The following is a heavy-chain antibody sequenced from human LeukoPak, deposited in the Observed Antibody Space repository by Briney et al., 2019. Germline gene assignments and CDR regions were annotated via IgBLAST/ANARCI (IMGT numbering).Heavy chain of an antibody. CDR3: ARAHDSGYYYGFDY. D-gene: IGHD3-22*01. V-gene: IGHV3-66*01. CDR2: IYSGGNT. Sequence: GGSLRLSCAASGFTVSRNYMIWVRQAPGKGLEWVSLIYSGGNTYYADSVKGRFTISRDSSENTLYLQMNSLRAEDTAVYYCARAHDSGYYYGFDYWGQGTLVTVSS. J-gene: IGHJ4*02. CDR1: GFTVSRNY.